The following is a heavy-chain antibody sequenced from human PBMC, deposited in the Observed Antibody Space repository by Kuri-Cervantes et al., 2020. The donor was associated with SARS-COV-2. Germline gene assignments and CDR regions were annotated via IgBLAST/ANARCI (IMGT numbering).Heavy chain of an antibody. J-gene: IGHJ4*02. V-gene: IGHV2-5*01. CDR2: IYWNDDK. D-gene: IGHD3-3*01. CDR3: ALTYYDFSGQFDY. Sequence: SCPTLLKPTQTLTLTCTFSGFSLSTSGGGVGWIRQPPGKTLESLAIIYWNDDKRCSPSLKSRLTITKDTSKNPVVLTMTNMDPVDTATYYCALTYYDFSGQFDYWGQGTRGTVSS. CDR1: GFSLSTSGGG.